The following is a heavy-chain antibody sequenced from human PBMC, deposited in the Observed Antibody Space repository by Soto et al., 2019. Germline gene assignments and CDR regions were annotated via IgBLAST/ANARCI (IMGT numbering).Heavy chain of an antibody. J-gene: IGHJ4*02. CDR3: ARTEYYYDSSGYSPNTPYFDY. CDR1: GFTFSSYE. CDR2: ISSSGSTI. V-gene: IGHV3-48*03. D-gene: IGHD3-22*01. Sequence: EVQLVESGGGLVQPGGSLRLSCAASGFTFSSYEMNWVRQAPGKGLEWVSYISSSGSTIYYADSVKGRFTISRDNAKNSLYLQMNSLRAEETAVYYCARTEYYYDSSGYSPNTPYFDYWGQGTLVTVSS.